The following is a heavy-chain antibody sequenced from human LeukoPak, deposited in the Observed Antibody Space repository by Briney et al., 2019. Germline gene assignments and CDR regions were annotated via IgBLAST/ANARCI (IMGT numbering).Heavy chain of an antibody. CDR3: AKGGGRLLEWLSTGEDYFDY. CDR1: GFIFSNYA. V-gene: IGHV3-23*01. CDR2: ISNSGVDT. D-gene: IGHD3-3*01. Sequence: GGSLRLSCAASGFIFSNYAMGWVRQAPGKGLEWVSSISNSGVDTFYADSVKGRFTISRDNSKKTLFLQMNSLRAEDTAVYYCAKGGGRLLEWLSTGEDYFDYWGQGTLVTVSS. J-gene: IGHJ4*02.